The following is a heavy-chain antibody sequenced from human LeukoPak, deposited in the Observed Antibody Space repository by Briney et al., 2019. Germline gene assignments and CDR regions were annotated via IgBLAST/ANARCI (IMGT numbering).Heavy chain of an antibody. V-gene: IGHV1-46*01. CDR2: INPSGGTT. CDR1: GYTFTSYY. CDR3: ARTRGYSDYELDY. J-gene: IGHJ4*02. Sequence: ASVKVSCKASGYTFTSYYMHWVRQAPGQGLECMGIINPSGGTTRHAQRFQGRVTMTRDTSTSTVYMELSSLRSEDTAVYYCARTRGYSDYELDYWGQGTLVTVSS. D-gene: IGHD5-12*01.